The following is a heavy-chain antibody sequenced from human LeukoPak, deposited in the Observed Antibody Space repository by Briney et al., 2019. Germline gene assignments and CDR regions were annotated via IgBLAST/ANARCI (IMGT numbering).Heavy chain of an antibody. CDR1: GGTSSSYA. CDR2: IIPIFGTA. Sequence: SVKVSCKASGGTSSSYAISWVRQAPGQGLEWMGGIIPIFGTANYAQKFQGRVTITTDESTSTAYMELSSLRSEDTAVYYCARRGDRLRALDYWGQGTLVTVSS. D-gene: IGHD4-17*01. V-gene: IGHV1-69*05. CDR3: ARRGDRLRALDY. J-gene: IGHJ4*02.